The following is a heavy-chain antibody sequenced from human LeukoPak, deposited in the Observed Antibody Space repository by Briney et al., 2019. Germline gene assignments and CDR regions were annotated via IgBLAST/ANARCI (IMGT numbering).Heavy chain of an antibody. CDR3: AKDYASDMATAPFDY. CDR2: ISGSGGST. D-gene: IGHD5-24*01. Sequence: PGTSLRLSCAASGFTFSTYAMSWVRQAPGKGLEWVSVISGSGGSTYYADSVKGRFTISRDNSKNTLYLQMNSLRAEDTAVYYCAKDYASDMATAPFDYWGQGTLVTVSS. V-gene: IGHV3-23*01. J-gene: IGHJ4*02. CDR1: GFTFSTYA.